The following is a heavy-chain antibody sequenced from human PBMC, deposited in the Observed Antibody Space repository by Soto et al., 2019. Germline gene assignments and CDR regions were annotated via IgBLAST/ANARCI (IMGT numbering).Heavy chain of an antibody. V-gene: IGHV3-48*01. CDR2: ISYSESPI. D-gene: IGHD2-21*01. CDR1: GFIFSSYT. CDR3: VRDYLWAFDY. Sequence: PGGSLRLSCAASGFIFSSYTMNWVRQAPGKGLEWISYISYSESPISYADSVKGRFTISRDNAKNSLYLQMNSLRVEDTAVYYCVRDYLWAFDYWAQGTLVTVSS. J-gene: IGHJ4*02.